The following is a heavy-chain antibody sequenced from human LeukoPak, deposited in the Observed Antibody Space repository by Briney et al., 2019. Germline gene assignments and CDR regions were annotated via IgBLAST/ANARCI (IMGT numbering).Heavy chain of an antibody. D-gene: IGHD5-18*01. V-gene: IGHV3-21*01. J-gene: IGHJ3*02. CDR1: GFTFNSFS. CDR3: ARGLQLHDAFDI. Sequence: GGSLRLSCAASGFTFNSFSMNWVRQAPGKGLEWVSSISSSSSYIYYADSVKGRFTISRDDAKNSLYLQMNSLRAEDTAVYYCARGLQLHDAFDIWGQGTMVTVSS. CDR2: ISSSSSYI.